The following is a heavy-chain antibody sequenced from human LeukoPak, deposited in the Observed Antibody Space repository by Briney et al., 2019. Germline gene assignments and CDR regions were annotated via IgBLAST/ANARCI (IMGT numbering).Heavy chain of an antibody. CDR3: AKGVSIAAAWGVYYYGMDV. J-gene: IGHJ6*02. V-gene: IGHV3-23*01. CDR2: ISGSGGST. Sequence: GGSLRLSCAASGFTFSSYAMSWVRQAPGKGLEWVSAISGSGGSTYYADSVKGRFTISRDNSKNTLYLQMNSLRAEDTAVYYCAKGVSIAAAWGVYYYGMDVWGQGTTVTVSS. D-gene: IGHD6-13*01. CDR1: GFTFSSYA.